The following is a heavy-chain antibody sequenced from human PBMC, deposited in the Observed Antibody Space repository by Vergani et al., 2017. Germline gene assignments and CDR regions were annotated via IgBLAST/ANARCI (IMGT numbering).Heavy chain of an antibody. CDR2: IYYSGST. CDR1: GGSLSSSSYY. CDR3: ARHDMVATGP. D-gene: IGHD5-12*01. V-gene: IGHV4-39*01. J-gene: IGHJ5*02. Sequence: QLQLQESGPGLVKPSETLSLTCTVSGGSLSSSSYYWGWIRQPPGKGLEWIGSIYYSGSTYYNPSLKSRVTISVDTSKNQFSRKLSAVTAADTAVYYCARHDMVATGPWGQGTLVTVSS.